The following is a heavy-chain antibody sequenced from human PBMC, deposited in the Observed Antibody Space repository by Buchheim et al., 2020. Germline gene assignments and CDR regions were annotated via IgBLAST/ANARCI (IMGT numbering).Heavy chain of an antibody. V-gene: IGHV4-59*08. CDR3: ARLTSEYSSLLYYYYYGMDV. CDR2: IYYSGST. J-gene: IGHJ6*02. Sequence: QVQLQESGPGLVKPSETLSLTCTVSGGSISSYYWSWIRQPPGKGLEWIGYIYYSGSTNYNPSLKSRVTIPVDTSKNQFSLKLSSVTAADTAVYYCARLTSEYSSLLYYYYYGMDVWGQGTT. CDR1: GGSISSYY. D-gene: IGHD6-6*01.